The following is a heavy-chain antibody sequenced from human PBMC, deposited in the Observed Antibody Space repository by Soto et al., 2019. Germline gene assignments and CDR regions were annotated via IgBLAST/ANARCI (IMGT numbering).Heavy chain of an antibody. CDR2: IIPIFGTA. V-gene: IGHV1-69*06. CDR3: ASSSGNNYGVGTHYYLGY. CDR1: GGTFSTYS. J-gene: IGHJ4*01. D-gene: IGHD1-26*01. Sequence: QVQLVQSGAAVKKPGSSVKVSCKTSGGTFSTYSIVWVRQAPGEGLEWMGGIIPIFGTANYAQKFQDSVTMTAGKSTNTAFMELSRLNSEDTAMFYCASSSGNNYGVGTHYYLGYWGHGTLVTVSS.